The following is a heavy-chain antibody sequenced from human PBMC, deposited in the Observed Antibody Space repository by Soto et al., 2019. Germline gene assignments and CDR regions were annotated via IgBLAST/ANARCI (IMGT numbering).Heavy chain of an antibody. CDR3: ARGWTEVATAY. V-gene: IGHV4-39*01. Sequence: SETLSLTCTVSGGSISSSSYYWGWIRQPPGKGLEWIGSIYYSGSTYYNPSLKSRVTISVDTSKNQFSLKLSSVTAADTAIYYCARGWTEVATAYWGQGTLVTVSS. J-gene: IGHJ4*02. D-gene: IGHD2-21*02. CDR1: GGSISSSSYY. CDR2: IYYSGST.